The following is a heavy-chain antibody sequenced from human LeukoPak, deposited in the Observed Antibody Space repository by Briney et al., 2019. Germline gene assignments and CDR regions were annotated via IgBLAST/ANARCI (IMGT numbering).Heavy chain of an antibody. V-gene: IGHV1-69*05. D-gene: IGHD3-10*01. Sequence: ASVKVSCKASGGTFSSYAISWVRQAPGQGLEWMGGIIPILGTANYAQKFQGRVTITTDESTSTAYMELSSLRSEDSAVYYCARGPTGSEYYYMDVWGKGTTVTVSS. CDR3: ARGPTGSEYYYMDV. CDR2: IIPILGTA. J-gene: IGHJ6*03. CDR1: GGTFSSYA.